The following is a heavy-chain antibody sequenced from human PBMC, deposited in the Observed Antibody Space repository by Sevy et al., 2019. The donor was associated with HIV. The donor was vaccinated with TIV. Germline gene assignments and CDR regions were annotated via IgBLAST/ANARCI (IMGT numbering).Heavy chain of an antibody. CDR3: SRADYYGSDGGYYGMDV. V-gene: IGHV3-49*03. CDR1: GFTFGDYV. D-gene: IGHD3-10*01. Sequence: GESLKISCKVSGFTFGDYVMTWFRQAPGKGLEWVGFITSKVYGGTTEYAASVKGRFIISRDDSKSIAYLRMNSLKTEDTGVYYCSRADYYGSDGGYYGMDVWGQGTTVTVSS. CDR2: ITSKVYGGTT. J-gene: IGHJ6*02.